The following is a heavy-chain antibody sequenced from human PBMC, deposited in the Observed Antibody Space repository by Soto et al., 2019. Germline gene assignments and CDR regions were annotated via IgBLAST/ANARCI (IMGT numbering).Heavy chain of an antibody. V-gene: IGHV4-59*01. J-gene: IGHJ4*02. CDR2: ISYTGRA. D-gene: IGHD2-2*01. Sequence: QVQLQESGPGLVKPSETLSLTCTVSGGAISPYYWSWIRQTPGKGLEWLGYISYTGRANYNPSLKSRVSFSVDTSKNQFSLKLTSVTAADTAVYYCARYYCTSDTCYYFDSWGQGTLVTVCS. CDR3: ARYYCTSDTCYYFDS. CDR1: GGAISPYY.